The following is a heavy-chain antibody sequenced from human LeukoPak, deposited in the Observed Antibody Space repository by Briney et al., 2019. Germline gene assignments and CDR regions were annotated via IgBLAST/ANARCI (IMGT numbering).Heavy chain of an antibody. D-gene: IGHD1-20*01. CDR1: GFTFSDHF. Sequence: GGSLRLSCAASGFTFSDHFMDWVRQAPGKGLEWVGRIRKKPNSYTTEYAASVKGRFTISKDDSKNSLYLQMNSLEAEDTGVYYCARVSAITGATDALDFWGQGAMVTVSS. CDR3: ARVSAITGATDALDF. J-gene: IGHJ3*01. V-gene: IGHV3-72*01. CDR2: IRKKPNSYTT.